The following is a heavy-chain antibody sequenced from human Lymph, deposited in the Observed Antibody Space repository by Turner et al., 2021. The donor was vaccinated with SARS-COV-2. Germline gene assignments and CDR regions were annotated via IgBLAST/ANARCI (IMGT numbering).Heavy chain of an antibody. CDR3: ARDFREGAFDI. V-gene: IGHV3-66*01. CDR2: IDSGVSS. J-gene: IGHJ3*02. CDR1: VISGGRNY. Sequence: EVQLVGSGGGLVQLGGSLRPSCAASVISGGRNYMSWVRQAPGKGLEWVSVIDSGVSSFYADSVKCRFTSSKDKSKNTLYLQMNSLRAEDTAVYYCARDFREGAFDIWGQGTMVTISS. D-gene: IGHD3-10*01.